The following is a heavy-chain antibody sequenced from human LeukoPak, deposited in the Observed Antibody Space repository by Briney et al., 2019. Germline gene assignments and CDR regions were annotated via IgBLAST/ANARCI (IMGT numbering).Heavy chain of an antibody. D-gene: IGHD1-26*01. J-gene: IGHJ4*02. Sequence: ASVKVSCKASGYTFTSYDINWVRQAPGQGLEWMGWINPNTGDTDYAQKFQGRVTMTRDISITTAYMELSSLRFDDTAVYYCARGFSGDGTYYAFDYWGQGTLVTVSS. CDR3: ARGFSGDGTYYAFDY. CDR1: GYTFTSYD. V-gene: IGHV1-8*01. CDR2: INPNTGDT.